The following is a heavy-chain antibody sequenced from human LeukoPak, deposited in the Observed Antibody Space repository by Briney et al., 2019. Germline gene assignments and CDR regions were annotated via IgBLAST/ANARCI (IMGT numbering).Heavy chain of an antibody. D-gene: IGHD3-16*01. CDR1: GSTFTTYG. J-gene: IGHJ5*02. Sequence: ASVKVSCKAPGSTFTTYGIGWVRQAPGQGLEWMGWISGYNGNTNYAQKFQGRVTMTTDTSTSTAYMELRSLRSDDTAVYYCARTSHESVLYWSDPWGQGTLVNVSS. V-gene: IGHV1-18*01. CDR3: ARTSHESVLYWSDP. CDR2: ISGYNGNT.